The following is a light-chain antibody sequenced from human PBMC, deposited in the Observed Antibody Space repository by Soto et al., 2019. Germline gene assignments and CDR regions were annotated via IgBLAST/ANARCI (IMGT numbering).Light chain of an antibody. CDR2: WVS. CDR1: QSVLYSSNNKNY. J-gene: IGKJ1*01. V-gene: IGKV4-1*01. Sequence: DIVMTQSPDSLAVSLGERATINCKSSQSVLYSSNNKNYLTWYQQKPGQPPKLLIYWVSTRESGVPDRFSGSGSGTEYTLTIGSLQAEDVSVYYCQEYYSTPWTFGRGTKV. CDR3: QEYYSTPWT.